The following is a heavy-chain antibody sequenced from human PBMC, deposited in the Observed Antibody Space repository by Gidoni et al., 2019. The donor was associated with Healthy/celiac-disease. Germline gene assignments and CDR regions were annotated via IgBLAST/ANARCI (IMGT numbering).Heavy chain of an antibody. D-gene: IGHD5-18*01. CDR3: ARGGEYSYGQLDY. CDR1: SYA. J-gene: IGHJ4*02. V-gene: IGHV3-30-3*01. CDR2: ISYDGSNK. Sequence: SYAMHWVRQAPGKGLEWVAVISYDGSNKYYADSVKGRFTISRDNSKNTLYLQMNSLRAEDTAVYYCARGGEYSYGQLDYWGQGTLVTVSS.